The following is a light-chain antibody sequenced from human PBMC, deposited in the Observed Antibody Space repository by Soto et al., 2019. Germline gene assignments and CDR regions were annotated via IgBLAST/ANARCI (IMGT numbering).Light chain of an antibody. Sequence: QSVLTQPPSVSGAPGQRVTISCTGSSSNIGGCYYVHWYQQLPGKAPKLIIYGNSNRPSGVPDRFSGSKSGNSASLTITGLQAEDEADYYCQSYDSSLSGVVFGGGTKLTVL. CDR2: GNS. CDR1: SSNIGGCYY. J-gene: IGLJ2*01. CDR3: QSYDSSLSGVV. V-gene: IGLV1-40*01.